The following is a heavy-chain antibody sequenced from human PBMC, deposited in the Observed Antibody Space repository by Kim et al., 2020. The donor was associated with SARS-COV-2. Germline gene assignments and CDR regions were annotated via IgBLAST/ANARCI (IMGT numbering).Heavy chain of an antibody. Sequence: HSGNTNYHPPLKSRGTISIDTSKNQFSLNVSSVTAADTAVYYCARGTIFEPWGQGTLVTVSS. D-gene: IGHD3-3*01. CDR3: ARGTIFEP. J-gene: IGHJ5*02. V-gene: IGHV4-34*01. CDR2: HSGNT.